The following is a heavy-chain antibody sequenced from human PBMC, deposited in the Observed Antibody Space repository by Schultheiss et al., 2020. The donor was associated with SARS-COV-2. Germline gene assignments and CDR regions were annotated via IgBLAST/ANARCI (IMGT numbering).Heavy chain of an antibody. V-gene: IGHV3-30-3*01. Sequence: GGSLRLSCAASGFTFSSYAMHWVRQAPGKGLEWVAVISYDGSNKYYADSVKGRFTISRDNTKNSLYLQMNSLRAEDTAVYYCTRDGGGDTGVGAFDIWGQGTMVTVSS. CDR3: TRDGGGDTGVGAFDI. CDR2: ISYDGSNK. J-gene: IGHJ3*02. D-gene: IGHD2-15*01. CDR1: GFTFSSYA.